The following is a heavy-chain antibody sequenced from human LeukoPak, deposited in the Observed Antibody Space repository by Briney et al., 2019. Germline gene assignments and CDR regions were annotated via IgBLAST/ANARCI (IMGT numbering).Heavy chain of an antibody. Sequence: SETLSLTCTVSGGSISSSSHYWGWIRQSPGKGLEWIGSIYYSGSTYYNPSLKSRVTISVDTSKNQFSLKLSSVTAADTAVYYCVRLRYYDSGYFDYWGQGTLVTVSS. J-gene: IGHJ4*02. CDR2: IYYSGST. CDR3: VRLRYYDSGYFDY. D-gene: IGHD3-22*01. CDR1: GGSISSSSHY. V-gene: IGHV4-39*07.